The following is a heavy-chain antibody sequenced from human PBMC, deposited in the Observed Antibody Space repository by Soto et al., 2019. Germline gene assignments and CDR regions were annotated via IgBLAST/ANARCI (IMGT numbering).Heavy chain of an antibody. D-gene: IGHD3-16*01. J-gene: IGHJ3*01. Sequence: QVQLVESGGGLVKPGGTLRLSCAGSGIRLSESYINWIRLTPEKGLAWISYIGDSYRNYAASVRGRFTISRDNVQNSVSLEMNNLRDDDTAISYCARSSAFGEVEAFDVWSLGTLVTVTS. CDR2: IGDSYR. V-gene: IGHV3-11*05. CDR1: GIRLSESY. CDR3: ARSSAFGEVEAFDV.